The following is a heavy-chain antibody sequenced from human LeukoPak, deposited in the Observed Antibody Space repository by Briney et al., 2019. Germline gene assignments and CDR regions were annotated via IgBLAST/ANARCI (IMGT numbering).Heavy chain of an antibody. CDR3: ATGDTAMVH. CDR1: GFTVSTNY. J-gene: IGHJ4*02. CDR2: IYSGGST. D-gene: IGHD5-18*01. Sequence: GGSLRLSCAASGFTVSTNYMNWVRQAPGKGLEWVSIIYSGGSTYYADSVKGRFTISRDNAKNSLYLQMNSLRAEDTAVYYCATGDTAMVHWGQGTLVTVSS. V-gene: IGHV3-53*01.